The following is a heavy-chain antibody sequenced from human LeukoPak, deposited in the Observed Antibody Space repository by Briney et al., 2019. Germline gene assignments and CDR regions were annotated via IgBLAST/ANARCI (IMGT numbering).Heavy chain of an antibody. Sequence: SQTLSLTCTVSGGSISSSSYYWGWICQPPGKGLEWIGSIYYSGSTYYNPSLKSRVTISVDTSKNQFSLKLSSVTAADTAVYYCARDSTYYYGSGSYPVLHWGQGTLVTVSS. J-gene: IGHJ4*02. V-gene: IGHV4-39*07. CDR2: IYYSGST. CDR3: ARDSTYYYGSGSYPVLH. CDR1: GGSISSSSYY. D-gene: IGHD3-10*01.